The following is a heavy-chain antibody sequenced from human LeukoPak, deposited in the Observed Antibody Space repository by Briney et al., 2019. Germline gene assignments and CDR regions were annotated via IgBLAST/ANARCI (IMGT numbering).Heavy chain of an antibody. D-gene: IGHD2-15*01. J-gene: IGHJ4*02. CDR1: GFTFSSYS. CDR3: ARDSGESPLGGRRLHPPTY. V-gene: IGHV3-21*01. CDR2: ISSSSSYI. Sequence: GGSLRLSCAASGFTFSSYSMNWVRQAPGKGLEWVSSISSSSSYIYYADSVKGRFTISRDNAKNSLYLQMNSLRAEDTAVYYCARDSGESPLGGRRLHPPTYWGQGTLVTVSS.